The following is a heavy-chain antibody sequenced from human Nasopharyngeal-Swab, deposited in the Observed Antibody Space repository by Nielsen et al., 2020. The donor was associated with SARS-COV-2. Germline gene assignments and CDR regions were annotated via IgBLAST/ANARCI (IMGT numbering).Heavy chain of an antibody. CDR1: GFTCDDYV. V-gene: IGHV3-9*03. CDR3: AKDNSSGGDYYFDD. CDR2: ISWNSGNI. J-gene: IGHJ4*02. D-gene: IGHD3-22*01. Sequence: SLIISCAASGFTCDDYVMHWVRQAPGKGLEWVTGISWNSGNIGYADSVKGRFTISRDNAKNSLYLQMNSLRAEDMALYYCAKDNSSGGDYYFDDWGQGTLVTVSS.